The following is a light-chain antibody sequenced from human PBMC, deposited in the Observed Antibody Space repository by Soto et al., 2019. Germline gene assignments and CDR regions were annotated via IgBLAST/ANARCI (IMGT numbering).Light chain of an antibody. J-gene: IGLJ1*01. CDR2: EVS. Sequence: QSVLTQPASVFGSPGQSITISCTGTSSYVGGYNFVSWYQQHPGKAPKLMIYEVSNRPSGVSNRFSGSKSGNTASLTISGLQPEDEADYYCSSYTTSSTVAFGTGTKGTVL. CDR1: SSYVGGYNF. V-gene: IGLV2-14*03. CDR3: SSYTTSSTVA.